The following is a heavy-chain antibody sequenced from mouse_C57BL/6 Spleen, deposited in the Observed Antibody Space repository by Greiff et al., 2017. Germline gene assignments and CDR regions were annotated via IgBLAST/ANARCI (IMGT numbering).Heavy chain of an antibody. V-gene: IGHV1-64*01. D-gene: IGHD2-1*01. CDR3: ARYGNYEAWFAY. J-gene: IGHJ3*01. Sequence: QVQLQQSGAELVKPGASVKLSCKASGYTFTSYWMHWVKQRPGQGLEWIGMIHPNSGSTNYNEKFKSKATLTVDKSSSTAYMQLSSLTSEDSAVYYCARYGNYEAWFAYWGQGTLVTVSA. CDR1: GYTFTSYW. CDR2: IHPNSGST.